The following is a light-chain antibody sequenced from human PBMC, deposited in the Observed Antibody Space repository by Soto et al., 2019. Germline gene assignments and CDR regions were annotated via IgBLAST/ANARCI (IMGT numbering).Light chain of an antibody. CDR3: QQYNSYSPT. CDR1: DSISPW. J-gene: IGKJ1*01. CDR2: KAS. Sequence: DIQMTQSPSTMAASVGDRVTITCRASDSISPWVAWYQQKPGKAPKVLIYKASSLVSGVPSRFSGSGFGTEFTLTISSLQPDDSATYYCQQYNSYSPTFGQGTKVEIK. V-gene: IGKV1-5*03.